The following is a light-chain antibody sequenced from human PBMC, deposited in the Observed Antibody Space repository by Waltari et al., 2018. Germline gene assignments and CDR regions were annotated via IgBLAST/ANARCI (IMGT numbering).Light chain of an antibody. V-gene: IGKV1-16*01. CDR1: QGISYY. Sequence: DIQLTQSPSSLSASVGDSVTITCRASQGISYYVAWFQLTPGRAPKPLIFGSTTLLSGVPSRFRGSGSGTYFTLTISDLQPDDFATYSCHQYNSYPPTFGGGTNV. CDR3: HQYNSYPPT. CDR2: GST. J-gene: IGKJ4*01.